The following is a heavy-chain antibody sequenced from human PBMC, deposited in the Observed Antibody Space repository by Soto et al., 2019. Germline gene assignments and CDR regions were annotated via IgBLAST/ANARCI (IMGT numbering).Heavy chain of an antibody. D-gene: IGHD5-12*01. CDR3: ARDSSGYSGYDRPSLYYFDY. CDR2: IIPIFGTA. CDR1: GGTFSSYA. Sequence: QVQLVQSGAEVKKPGSSVNVSCKASGGTFSSYAISWVRQAPGQGLEWMGGIIPIFGTANYAQKFQGRVTITADKSTSTAYMELSSLRSEDTAVYYCARDSSGYSGYDRPSLYYFDYWGQGTLVTVSS. V-gene: IGHV1-69*06. J-gene: IGHJ4*02.